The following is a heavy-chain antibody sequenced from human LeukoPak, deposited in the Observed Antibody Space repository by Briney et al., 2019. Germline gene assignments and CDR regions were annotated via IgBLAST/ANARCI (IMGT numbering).Heavy chain of an antibody. J-gene: IGHJ3*02. V-gene: IGHV3-21*01. D-gene: IGHD2-2*02. CDR2: ISSSSSYI. CDR3: ARAPLRYRGDFDI. CDR1: GFTFSSYG. Sequence: GGSLRLSCAASGFTFSSYGMHWLRQAPGKGLEWVSSISSSSSYIYYADSVKGRFTISRDNAKNSLYLQMDSLRAEDTAVYYCARAPLRYRGDFDIWGQGTMVTVSS.